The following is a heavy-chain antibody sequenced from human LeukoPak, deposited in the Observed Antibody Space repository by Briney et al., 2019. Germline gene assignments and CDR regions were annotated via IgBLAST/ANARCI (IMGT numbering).Heavy chain of an antibody. Sequence: SQTLSLTCTVSGGSISSGDYYWSWIRQPPGKGLEWIGYIYYSGSTYYNPSLKSRVTISVDTSKNQFSLKLSSVTAADTAVYYCARGGEQRWYSYGMDVWGKGTTVTVSS. V-gene: IGHV4-30-4*01. CDR1: GGSISSGDYY. CDR3: ARGGEQRWYSYGMDV. D-gene: IGHD5-24*01. CDR2: IYYSGST. J-gene: IGHJ6*04.